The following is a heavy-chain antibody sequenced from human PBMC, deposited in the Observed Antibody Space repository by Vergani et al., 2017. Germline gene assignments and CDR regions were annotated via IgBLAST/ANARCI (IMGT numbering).Heavy chain of an antibody. CDR2: INTNTGNP. Sequence: VQLLESGGGLVQPGASVKVSCKASGYTFTSYAMNWVRQAPGQGLEWMGWINTNTGNPTYAQGFTGRFVFSLDTSVSTAYLQISSLKAEDTAVYYCAREESEWERTDNWFDPWGQGTLVTVSS. CDR1: GYTFTSYA. V-gene: IGHV7-4-1*02. J-gene: IGHJ5*02. CDR3: AREESEWERTDNWFDP. D-gene: IGHD1-26*01.